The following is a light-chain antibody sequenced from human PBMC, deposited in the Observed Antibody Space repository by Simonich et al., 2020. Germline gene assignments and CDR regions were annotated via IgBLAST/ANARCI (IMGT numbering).Light chain of an antibody. CDR2: AAS. CDR1: QGISSY. J-gene: IGKJ3*01. Sequence: AIRMTQSPSSLSASTGDRVTITCRASQGISSYLAWYQQKPGKAPKLLIYAASTLQSGVPSRFSGSGSGTDFTLTISSLQPEEFATYYCQQSYSTPFTFGPGTKVDIK. CDR3: QQSYSTPFT. V-gene: IGKV1-8*01.